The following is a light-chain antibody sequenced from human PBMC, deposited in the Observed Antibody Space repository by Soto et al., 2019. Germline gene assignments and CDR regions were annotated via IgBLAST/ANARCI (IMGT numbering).Light chain of an antibody. CDR3: QQRSNWPSLT. CDR1: QSVSSSY. CDR2: AAS. J-gene: IGKJ4*01. V-gene: IGKV3D-20*02. Sequence: EIVLTQSPGTLSLSPGERATLSCRASQSVSSSYLAWYQQKPGQAPRLLIYAASSRATGIPDRFSGGGSGTDFTLTISSLEPEDSAVYYCQQRSNWPSLTFGGGTKVDIK.